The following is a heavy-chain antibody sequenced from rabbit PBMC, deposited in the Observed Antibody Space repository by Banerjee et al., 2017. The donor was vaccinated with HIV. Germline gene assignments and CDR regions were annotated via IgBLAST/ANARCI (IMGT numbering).Heavy chain of an antibody. CDR3: ARSGYAGYGYATSFNL. V-gene: IGHV1S45*01. CDR2: IYAGSSGST. CDR1: GFSFSSSYY. J-gene: IGHJ4*01. Sequence: QEQLKETGGGLVQPGGSLTLSCTASGFSFSSSYYMCWVRQAPGKGLEWIACIYAGSSGSTYYASWAKGRFTISKTSSTTVTLQMTSLTAADTATYFCARSGYAGYGYATSFNLWGPGTLVTVS. D-gene: IGHD6-1*01.